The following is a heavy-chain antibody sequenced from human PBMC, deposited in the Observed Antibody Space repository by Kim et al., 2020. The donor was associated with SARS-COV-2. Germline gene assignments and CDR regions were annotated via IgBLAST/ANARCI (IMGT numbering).Heavy chain of an antibody. V-gene: IGHV1-18*01. Sequence: ASVKVSCKASGYTFTSYGISWVRQAPGQGLEWMGWISAYNGNTNYAQKLQGRVTMTTDTSTSTAYMELRSLRSDDTAVYYCARETSYYDSSGYYYAFDYWGQGTLVTVSS. CDR1: GYTFTSYG. D-gene: IGHD3-22*01. CDR2: ISAYNGNT. CDR3: ARETSYYDSSGYYYAFDY. J-gene: IGHJ4*02.